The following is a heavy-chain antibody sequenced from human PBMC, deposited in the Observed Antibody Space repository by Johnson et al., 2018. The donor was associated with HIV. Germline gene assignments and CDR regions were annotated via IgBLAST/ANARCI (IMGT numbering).Heavy chain of an antibody. V-gene: IGHV3-30*18. Sequence: QVQLVESGGGVVQPGRSLRLSCAASGFAFSSYGMHWVRQAPGKGLEWVAIISYDGSNKYYADSVKGRFTISRDNSKNSLYLQMSSLRTEDTALYYCAKGGLGILDAFDFWGQGTMVTVSS. CDR2: ISYDGSNK. D-gene: IGHD7-27*01. J-gene: IGHJ3*01. CDR1: GFAFSSYG. CDR3: AKGGLGILDAFDF.